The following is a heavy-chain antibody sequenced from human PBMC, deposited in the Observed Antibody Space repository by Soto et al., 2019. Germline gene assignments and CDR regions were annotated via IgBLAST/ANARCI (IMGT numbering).Heavy chain of an antibody. Sequence: EVQLVESGGGLVQPGGSLRLSCAGSGFTFSDHYMDWVRQTPGKGLEWVGRTRNKANSYTTEYAASVKGRFTISRDDSKNSLYLQMYSLKTEDTAVYYCARPLYDSSGYYPNWGQGTLVTVSS. CDR3: ARPLYDSSGYYPN. D-gene: IGHD3-22*01. CDR2: TRNKANSYTT. V-gene: IGHV3-72*01. CDR1: GFTFSDHY. J-gene: IGHJ4*02.